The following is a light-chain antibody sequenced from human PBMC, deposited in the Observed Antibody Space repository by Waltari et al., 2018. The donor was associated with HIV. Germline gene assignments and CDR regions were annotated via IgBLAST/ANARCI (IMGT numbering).Light chain of an antibody. V-gene: IGKV1-39*01. CDR2: GAL. Sequence: DIQMTQSPSSLSASVGGRVGISCRSSQNINSYLNWYQQKPGRAPQLLVYGALNLYTWAPRRFSGSGSGTDFTLTITSLQPEDFATYFCQQSYSLPVTFGGGTKVEV. CDR3: QQSYSLPVT. J-gene: IGKJ4*01. CDR1: QNINSY.